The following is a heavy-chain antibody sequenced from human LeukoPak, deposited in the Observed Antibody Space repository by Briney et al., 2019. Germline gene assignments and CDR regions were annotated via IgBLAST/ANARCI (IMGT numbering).Heavy chain of an antibody. Sequence: SETLSLTCAVYGGSFSSYYWGWIRQPPGKGLEWIGSIYYSGSTYYNPSLKSRVTISVDTSKNQFSLKLSSVTAADTAVYYCARYDYGDYAFSYNDYWGQGTLVTVSS. CDR3: ARYDYGDYAFSYNDY. J-gene: IGHJ4*02. V-gene: IGHV4-39*01. CDR2: IYYSGST. CDR1: GGSFSSYY. D-gene: IGHD4-17*01.